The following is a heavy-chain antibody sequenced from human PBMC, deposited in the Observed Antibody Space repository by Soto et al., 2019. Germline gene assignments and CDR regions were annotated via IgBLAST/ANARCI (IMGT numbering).Heavy chain of an antibody. V-gene: IGHV1-2*02. CDR1: GYTFTDYY. Sequence: QVQLEQSGAEVKDLGASVQVSCKASGYTFTDYYIHWVRQAPGQGLAWMGWVNANSGATDHSPKFQARVTMTRDTSISTAYMELSSLRSDDTAVYYCARVGLSGQYYSHGMDVWGQGTTVTVSS. CDR3: ARVGLSGQYYSHGMDV. D-gene: IGHD2-15*01. CDR2: VNANSGAT. J-gene: IGHJ6*02.